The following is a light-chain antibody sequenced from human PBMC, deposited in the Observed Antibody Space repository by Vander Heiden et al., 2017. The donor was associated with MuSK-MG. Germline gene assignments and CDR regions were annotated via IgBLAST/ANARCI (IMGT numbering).Light chain of an antibody. CDR1: SSNIGAGYD. V-gene: IGLV1-40*01. Sequence: HPPPVSGAPGQRVTISCTGSSSNIGAGYDVHWYQQLPGTAPKLLIYGNSNRPSGVPDRFSGSKSGTSASLAITGLQAEDEADYYCQSYDSSLSVVFGGGTKLTVL. CDR3: QSYDSSLSVV. J-gene: IGLJ2*01. CDR2: GNS.